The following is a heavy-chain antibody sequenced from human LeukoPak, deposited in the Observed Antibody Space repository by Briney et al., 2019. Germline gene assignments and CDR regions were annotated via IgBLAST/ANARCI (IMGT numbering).Heavy chain of an antibody. J-gene: IGHJ6*03. CDR2: IIPIFGTA. CDR1: GDTFSSYA. CDR3: ARGTIGYYYYYMDV. Sequence: SVKVSCKASGDTFSSYAISWVRQAPGQGLEWMGGIIPIFGTANYAQKFQGRVTITTDESTSTAYMELSSLRAEDTAVYYCARGTIGYYYYYMDVWGKGTTVTVSS. D-gene: IGHD1-7*01. V-gene: IGHV1-69*05.